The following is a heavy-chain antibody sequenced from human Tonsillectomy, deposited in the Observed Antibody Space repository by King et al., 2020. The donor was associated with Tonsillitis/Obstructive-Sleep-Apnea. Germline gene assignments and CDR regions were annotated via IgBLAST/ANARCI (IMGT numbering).Heavy chain of an antibody. CDR2: IIPILGIA. J-gene: IGHJ6*03. Sequence: QLVQSGAEVKKPGSSVRVSCKASGGTFISYAINWVRQAPGQGLEWMGRIIPILGIANYAQKFQDRVTITADKSTSTAYMELNSLRSEDTALYYCARAVDTTTYYYYYYMDVGGKGTTVTVSS. D-gene: IGHD5-18*01. V-gene: IGHV1-69*09. CDR1: GGTFISYA. CDR3: ARAVDTTTYYYYYYMDV.